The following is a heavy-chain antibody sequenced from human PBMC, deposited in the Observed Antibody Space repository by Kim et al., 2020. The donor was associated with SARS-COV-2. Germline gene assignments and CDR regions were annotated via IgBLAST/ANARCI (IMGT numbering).Heavy chain of an antibody. J-gene: IGHJ6*02. CDR1: GFTFSSYS. D-gene: IGHD6-19*01. V-gene: IGHV3-21*01. CDR2: ISSSSSYI. Sequence: GGSLRLSCAASGFTFSSYSMNWVRQAPGKGLEWVSSISSSSSYIYYADSVKGRFTISRDNAKNSLYLQMNSLRAEDTAVYYCARDLAVAGRRRDYGMDVWGQGTTVTVSS. CDR3: ARDLAVAGRRRDYGMDV.